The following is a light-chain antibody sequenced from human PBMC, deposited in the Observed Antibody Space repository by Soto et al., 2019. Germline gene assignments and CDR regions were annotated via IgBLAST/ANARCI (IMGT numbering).Light chain of an antibody. V-gene: IGKV3-11*01. J-gene: IGKJ5*01. Sequence: EIVLTQSPATLFLSPGERATLSCRASPSVTNFLAWYQQKPGQAPRLLIYGAFNRATGIPARFSGSGSGTDFTLTISSLEPEDFAVYYCQQRNIWPPVTFGQGTRLEIK. CDR2: GAF. CDR1: PSVTNF. CDR3: QQRNIWPPVT.